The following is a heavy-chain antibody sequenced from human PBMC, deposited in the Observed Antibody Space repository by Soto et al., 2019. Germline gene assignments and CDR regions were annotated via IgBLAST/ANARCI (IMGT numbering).Heavy chain of an antibody. D-gene: IGHD3-9*01. V-gene: IGHV1-18*01. CDR3: ARDCLITISVQYYYYYGMDV. CDR2: ISAYNGNT. Sequence: QVQLVQSGAEVKKPGASVKVSCKASGYTFTSYGISWVRQAPGQGLEWMGWISAYNGNTNYAQKLQGRVTMTTDTSTSTAYMELRSLRSDDTAVYYCARDCLITISVQYYYYYGMDVWGQGTTVTVSS. CDR1: GYTFTSYG. J-gene: IGHJ6*02.